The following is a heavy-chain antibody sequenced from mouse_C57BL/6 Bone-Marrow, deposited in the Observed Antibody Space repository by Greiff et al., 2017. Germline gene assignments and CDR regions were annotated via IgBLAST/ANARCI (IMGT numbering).Heavy chain of an antibody. V-gene: IGHV1-69*01. CDR3: ASYVDYFSLYYFDY. CDR1: GYTFTSYW. J-gene: IGHJ2*01. D-gene: IGHD2-13*01. CDR2: IDPSDSYT. Sequence: QVQLQQPGAELVMPGASVKLSCKASGYTFTSYWMHWVKQRPGQGLEWIGEIDPSDSYTNYNQKFKGKSTLPVDKSSSTAYMQLSSLTSEDSAIYSSASYVDYFSLYYFDYWGQGTTLTVSS.